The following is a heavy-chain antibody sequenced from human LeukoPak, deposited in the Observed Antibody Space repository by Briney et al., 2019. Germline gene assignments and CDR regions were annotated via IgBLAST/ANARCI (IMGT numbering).Heavy chain of an antibody. J-gene: IGHJ3*02. CDR2: IYYSGST. CDR1: GGSISSYY. D-gene: IGHD5-18*01. V-gene: IGHV4-59*08. CDR3: ARQSGYSYDDAFDI. Sequence: SETLSLTCTVSGGSISSYYWSWIRQPPGKGLEWIGYIYYSGSTNYNPSLKSRVTISVDTSKNQFSLKLSSVTAADTAVYYCARQSGYSYDDAFDIWGQGTMVTASS.